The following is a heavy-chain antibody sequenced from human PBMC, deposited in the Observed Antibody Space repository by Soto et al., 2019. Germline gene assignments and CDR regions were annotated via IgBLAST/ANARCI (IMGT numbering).Heavy chain of an antibody. J-gene: IGHJ3*02. Sequence: EVQLVESGGGLVQPGGSLRLSCIVSGFTFSSYNMNWVRQAPGKGLEWVTYISGSGSTIYYADSVKGRFTISRDNVKNSLFLIMDSLRVEDTAVYYCAAYNTSRHAAFDIWGQGTTVIVSS. CDR2: ISGSGSTI. V-gene: IGHV3-48*01. CDR1: GFTFSSYN. CDR3: AAYNTSRHAAFDI. D-gene: IGHD1-20*01.